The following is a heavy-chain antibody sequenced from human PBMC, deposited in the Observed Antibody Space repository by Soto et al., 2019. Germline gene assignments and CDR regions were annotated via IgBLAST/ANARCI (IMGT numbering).Heavy chain of an antibody. CDR1: GYTFTSYA. CDR2: INAGNGNT. CDR3: ARALEPDAPLSCYYGMDV. Sequence: ASVKVSCKASGYTFTSYAMHWVRQAPGQRLEWMGWINAGNGNTKYSQKFQGRVTITRDTSASTAYMELSSLRSEDTAVYYSARALEPDAPLSCYYGMDVRGQGTTVTVSS. J-gene: IGHJ6*02. D-gene: IGHD2-2*01. V-gene: IGHV1-3*01.